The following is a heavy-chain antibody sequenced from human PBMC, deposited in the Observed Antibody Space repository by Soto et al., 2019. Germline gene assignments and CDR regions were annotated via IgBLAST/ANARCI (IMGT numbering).Heavy chain of an antibody. CDR3: AKALVPALTEKFGY. V-gene: IGHV3-23*01. Sequence: QPGGSLRLSCAAPGFIFNNYAMTWVRQAPGKGLEWVSTVTASGGGTFYANSVKGRFTISRDNSRNTLHLQMSSLRVEDTALYYCAKALVPALTEKFGYWGQGTLVTVSS. CDR2: VTASGGGT. D-gene: IGHD1-26*01. J-gene: IGHJ4*02. CDR1: GFIFNNYA.